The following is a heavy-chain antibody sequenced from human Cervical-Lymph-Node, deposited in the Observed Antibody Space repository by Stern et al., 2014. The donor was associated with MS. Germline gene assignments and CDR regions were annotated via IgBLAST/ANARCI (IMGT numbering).Heavy chain of an antibody. V-gene: IGHV1-18*01. CDR3: ARGLLGSENAFDI. CDR2: SSAYNCNT. J-gene: IGHJ3*02. Sequence: VQLVESGAEVKKPGASVKVSCKASGYTFTSYGISWVRQAPGQGLEWMGLSSAYNCNTTYAHKLHGIVTMTTDTSTSTAYMELRSLRSDDTAVYYCARGLLGSENAFDIWGQGTMVTFSS. D-gene: IGHD2-15*01. CDR1: GYTFTSYG.